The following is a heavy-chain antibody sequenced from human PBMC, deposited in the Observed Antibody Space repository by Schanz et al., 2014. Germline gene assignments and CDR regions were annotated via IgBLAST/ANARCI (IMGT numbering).Heavy chain of an antibody. J-gene: IGHJ6*02. Sequence: VQLLQFGGGVVQPGRSLRLSCAASGFTFSSYAMSWVRQAPGKGLEWVSTISASGGSTYYADSVKGRFTISRDNSKNILYLQMNSLRAEDTAVYYCAKARRKSNCSGGRCFHCSYYGMDVWGQGTTXTVSS. CDR1: GFTFSSYA. D-gene: IGHD2-15*01. CDR2: ISASGGST. V-gene: IGHV3-23*01. CDR3: AKARRKSNCSGGRCFHCSYYGMDV.